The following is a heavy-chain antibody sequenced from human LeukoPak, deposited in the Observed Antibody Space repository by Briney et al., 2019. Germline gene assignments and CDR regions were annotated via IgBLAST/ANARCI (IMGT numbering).Heavy chain of an antibody. CDR3: ARDGPHDSLDV. J-gene: IGHJ3*01. V-gene: IGHV3-30*03. CDR2: ISFDGNKQ. Sequence: GTFLRLSCAVSGLTFRHYGLHWVRQAPGKGLEWVAVISFDGNKQYYGDSVKGRFTISRDDSKMAIYLQMTSLRGDDTALYFCARDGPHDSLDVWGQGTLVTVSS. CDR1: GLTFRHYG.